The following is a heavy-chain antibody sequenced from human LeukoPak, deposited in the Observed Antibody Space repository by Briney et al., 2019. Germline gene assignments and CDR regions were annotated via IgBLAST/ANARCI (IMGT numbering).Heavy chain of an antibody. CDR2: IYPSHSDT. V-gene: IGHV5-51*01. CDR3: ARRPYSNSYFDY. D-gene: IGHD6-6*01. J-gene: IGHJ4*02. Sequence: GESLKISCKGSGYSFTSYWIGWVRQMPGKGLEWMGIIYPSHSDTRYSPSLQGQVTISADKSISTAYLQWSSLKASDTAMYYCARRPYSNSYFDYWGQETLVTVSS. CDR1: GYSFTSYW.